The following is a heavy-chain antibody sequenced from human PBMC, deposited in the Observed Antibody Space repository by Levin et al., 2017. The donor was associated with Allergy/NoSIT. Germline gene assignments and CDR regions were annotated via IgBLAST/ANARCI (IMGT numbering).Heavy chain of an antibody. CDR3: ARDEGIQLGGNWFDP. V-gene: IGHV4-4*07. J-gene: IGHJ5*02. Sequence: SETLSLTCTVSGGPISSFFWSWIRQPAGKGLEWIGRIYDSENIRSNPSLKRRVSMSVYTSKTQFSLKLNSVTAAATGVYYCARDEGIQLGGNWFDPWGQGTVVTVSS. CDR1: GGPISSFF. D-gene: IGHD6-6*01. CDR2: IYDSENI.